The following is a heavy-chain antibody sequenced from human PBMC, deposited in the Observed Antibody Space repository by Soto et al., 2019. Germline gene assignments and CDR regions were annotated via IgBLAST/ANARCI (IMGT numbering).Heavy chain of an antibody. J-gene: IGHJ3*02. CDR2: INHGGST. V-gene: IGHV4-30-2*01. D-gene: IGHD3-9*01. CDR1: GGSISSGGYS. Sequence: QLQLQESGSGLVRASQTLSLTCAVSGGSISSGGYSWSWIRLPPGKGLEWIGNINHGGSTYYNPSLKRRVSISIDKSMNHFSLRLSSVTAADTAVYFCARTQWEYDILTDRLWSAFDIWGIGIMVTVSS. CDR3: ARTQWEYDILTDRLWSAFDI.